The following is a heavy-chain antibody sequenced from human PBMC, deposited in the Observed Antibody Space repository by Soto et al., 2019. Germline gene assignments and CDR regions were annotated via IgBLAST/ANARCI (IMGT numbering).Heavy chain of an antibody. Sequence: GGSLRLSCAASGFTFSRYDIHWVRQAPGKGLEWVAVISYDGSNKYYADSVKGRFTISRDNSKNTLYLQMNSLRAEDTAVYYCAKDAKRKIQLWSRGFDQWGQGTLVTVSS. J-gene: IGHJ4*02. CDR2: ISYDGSNK. CDR3: AKDAKRKIQLWSRGFDQ. D-gene: IGHD5-18*01. CDR1: GFTFSRYD. V-gene: IGHV3-30*18.